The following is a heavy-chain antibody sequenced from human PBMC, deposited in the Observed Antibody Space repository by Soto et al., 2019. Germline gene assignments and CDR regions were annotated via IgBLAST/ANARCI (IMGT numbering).Heavy chain of an antibody. CDR1: GFTFRSYG. CDR2: IWFDGSKK. V-gene: IGHV3-33*01. CDR3: ARDRLVPYGYGMDV. D-gene: IGHD2-2*01. Sequence: PGGSLRLSCAASGFTFRSYGIHWVRQAPGKGLEWVALIWFDGSKKYYVDSVKGRFAVSRDNSKNTLYLQMNSLRVEDTAVYSCARDRLVPYGYGMDVWGQGTTVTVSS. J-gene: IGHJ6*01.